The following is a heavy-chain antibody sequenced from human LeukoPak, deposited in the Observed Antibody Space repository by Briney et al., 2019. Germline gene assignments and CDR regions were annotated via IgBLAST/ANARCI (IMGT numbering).Heavy chain of an antibody. CDR2: IKQDGSEK. CDR3: ARDNKMGDFDWLLARDY. J-gene: IGHJ4*02. V-gene: IGHV3-7*01. Sequence: PGGSLRLSCAASGFTFSSYWMSWVRQAPGKGLEWVANIKQDGSEKYYVDSVKGRFTISRDNAKNSLYLQMNSLRADDTAVYYCARDNKMGDFDWLLARDYWGQGTLVTVSS. D-gene: IGHD3-9*01. CDR1: GFTFSSYW.